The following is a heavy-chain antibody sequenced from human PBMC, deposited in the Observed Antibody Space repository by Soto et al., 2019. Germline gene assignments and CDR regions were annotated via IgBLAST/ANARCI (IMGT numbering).Heavy chain of an antibody. CDR3: ARARTGGRLLRNYYFDY. Sequence: SETLSLTCTVSGGSISSGGYYWSWIRQHPGKGLEWIGYIYYSGSTYYNPSLKSRVTISVDTSKNQFSLKLSSVTAADTAGYYCARARTGGRLLRNYYFDYWGQGTLVTVSS. J-gene: IGHJ4*02. V-gene: IGHV4-31*03. CDR2: IYYSGST. CDR1: GGSISSGGYY. D-gene: IGHD1-26*01.